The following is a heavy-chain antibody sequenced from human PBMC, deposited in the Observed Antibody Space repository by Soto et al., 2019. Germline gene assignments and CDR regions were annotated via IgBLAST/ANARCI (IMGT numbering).Heavy chain of an antibody. J-gene: IGHJ4*02. Sequence: GGSLRLSCAASGFTFSSYDMHWVRQATGKGLEWVSAIGTAGDTYYPGSVKGRFTISRENAKNSLYLQMNSLRAGDTAVYYCARVWKHCSSTSCYSMFDYWGQGTLVTVSS. CDR2: IGTAGDT. D-gene: IGHD2-2*01. CDR3: ARVWKHCSSTSCYSMFDY. CDR1: GFTFSSYD. V-gene: IGHV3-13*01.